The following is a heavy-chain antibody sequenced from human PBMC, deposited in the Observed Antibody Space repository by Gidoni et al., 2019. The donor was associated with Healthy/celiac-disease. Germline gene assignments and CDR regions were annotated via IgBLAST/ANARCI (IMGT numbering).Heavy chain of an antibody. Sequence: QVQVVESGGGVVQPGRSLRLSCAASGFTFSSYAMHWVRQAPGKGLEWVAVISYDGSNKYYADSVKGRFTISRDNSKNTLYLQMNSLRAEDTAVYYCARDGCSSTSCYEFDYWGQGTLVTVSS. D-gene: IGHD2-2*01. V-gene: IGHV3-30-3*01. J-gene: IGHJ4*02. CDR3: ARDGCSSTSCYEFDY. CDR1: GFTFSSYA. CDR2: ISYDGSNK.